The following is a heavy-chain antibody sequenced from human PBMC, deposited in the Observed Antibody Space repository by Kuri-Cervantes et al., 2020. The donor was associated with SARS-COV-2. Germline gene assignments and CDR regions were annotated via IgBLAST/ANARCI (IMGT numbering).Heavy chain of an antibody. Sequence: GGSLTLSCKGCGYRFTSYWISWVRQMPVKGLEWMGRIDPSDSYTNYSPSFQGHVTISADKSISTAYLQWSSLKDSDTAMYYCARQGWELFQWSNDFDYWGQGTLVTVSS. J-gene: IGHJ4*02. CDR3: ARQGWELFQWSNDFDY. CDR2: IDPSDSYT. D-gene: IGHD1-26*01. V-gene: IGHV5-10-1*01. CDR1: GYRFTSYW.